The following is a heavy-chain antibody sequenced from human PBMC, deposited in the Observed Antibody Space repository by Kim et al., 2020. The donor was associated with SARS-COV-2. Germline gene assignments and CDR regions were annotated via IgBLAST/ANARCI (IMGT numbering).Heavy chain of an antibody. CDR2: INPSAGAP. V-gene: IGHV1-46*01. Sequence: ASVKVSCKASGYTFTAHYLHWVRQAPGQGLEWMAIINPSAGAPTYAQSFQGRLSVTRDTSTSTMYMDLTSLTSEDTAIYYCGRDGVGGVFD. CDR3: GRDGVGGVFD. CDR1: GYTFTAHY. D-gene: IGHD3-16*01. J-gene: IGHJ2*01.